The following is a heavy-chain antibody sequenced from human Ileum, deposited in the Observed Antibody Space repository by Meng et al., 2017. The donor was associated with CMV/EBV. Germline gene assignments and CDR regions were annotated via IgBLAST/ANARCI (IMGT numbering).Heavy chain of an antibody. CDR3: ARGLAERGTGIYDS. J-gene: IGHJ4*02. Sequence: GESLKISCAASGFTFSTYGMHWVRQAPGKGLEWVAFIRYDGSNKYYGDSVKGRFTISRDNSKNTLSLQMNSLRVEDTAVYFCARGLAERGTGIYDSWGQGTLVTVSS. V-gene: IGHV3-30*02. CDR2: IRYDGSNK. D-gene: IGHD6-13*01. CDR1: GFTFSTYG.